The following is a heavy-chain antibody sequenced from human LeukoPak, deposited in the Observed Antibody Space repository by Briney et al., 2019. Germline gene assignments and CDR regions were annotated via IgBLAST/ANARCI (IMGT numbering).Heavy chain of an antibody. CDR1: GYTFTGYY. D-gene: IGHD2-2*01. J-gene: IGHJ5*02. Sequence: GASVKVSCKASGYTFTGYYMHWVRHAPGQGLEWMGWINPNSGGTNYAQKFQGRVTMTRDTSISTAYMELSRLRSDDPAVHYCARDQGYCSSTSCSNWFDPWGQGTLVTVPS. CDR3: ARDQGYCSSTSCSNWFDP. V-gene: IGHV1-2*02. CDR2: INPNSGGT.